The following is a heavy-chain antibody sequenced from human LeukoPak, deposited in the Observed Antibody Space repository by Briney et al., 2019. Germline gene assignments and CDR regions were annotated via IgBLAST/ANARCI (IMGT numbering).Heavy chain of an antibody. V-gene: IGHV3-33*01. CDR3: AAQFNDILTGYYNRPFDY. J-gene: IGHJ4*02. Sequence: GRSLRLSCAASGFTFSSYGMHWVRQAPGKGLEWVAVIWYDGSNKYYADSVKGRFTISRDNSKNTLYLQMNSLRAEDTAVYYCAAQFNDILTGYYNRPFDYWDQGTLVTVSS. D-gene: IGHD3-9*01. CDR1: GFTFSSYG. CDR2: IWYDGSNK.